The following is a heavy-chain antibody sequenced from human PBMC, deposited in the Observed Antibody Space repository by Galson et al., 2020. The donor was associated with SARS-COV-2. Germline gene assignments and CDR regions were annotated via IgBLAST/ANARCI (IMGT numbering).Heavy chain of an antibody. CDR2: INPNSGGT. V-gene: IGHV1-2*02. D-gene: IGHD1-26*01. Sequence: ASVKVSCKASGYTFTGYYMHWVRQAPGQGLEWMGWINPNSGGTNYAQKFQGRVTMTRDTSISTAYMELSRLRSDDTAVDYCARDTTVGVNAFDIWGQGTMVTVSS. CDR1: GYTFTGYY. CDR3: ARDTTVGVNAFDI. J-gene: IGHJ3*02.